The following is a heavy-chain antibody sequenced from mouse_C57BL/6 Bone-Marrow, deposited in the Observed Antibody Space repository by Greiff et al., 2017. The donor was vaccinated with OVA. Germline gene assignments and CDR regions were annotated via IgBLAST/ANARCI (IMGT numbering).Heavy chain of an antibody. D-gene: IGHD2-1*01. CDR2: ISDGGSYT. V-gene: IGHV5-4*01. CDR3: ARDLNYPGGFDY. CDR1: GFTFSSYA. J-gene: IGHJ2*01. Sequence: EVMLVESGGGLVKPGGSLKLSCAASGFTFSSYAMSWVRQTPEKRLEWVATISDGGSYTYYPDNVKGRFTISRDNAKNNLYLQMSHLKSEDTAMYYCARDLNYPGGFDYWGQGTTLTVSS.